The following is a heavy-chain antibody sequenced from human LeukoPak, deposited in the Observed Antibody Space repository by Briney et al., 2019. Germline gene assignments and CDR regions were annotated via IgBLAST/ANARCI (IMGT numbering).Heavy chain of an antibody. CDR1: GFTFDDYA. V-gene: IGHV3-9*01. CDR2: ISWNSGSI. J-gene: IGHJ5*02. D-gene: IGHD4-17*01. Sequence: GGSLRLSCAASGFTFDDYAMHWVRQAPGKGLEWVSGISWNSGSIGYADSVKGRFTISRDNAKNSLYLQTNSLRAEDTALYYCAKDPYGDYGNWFDPWGQGTLVTVSS. CDR3: AKDPYGDYGNWFDP.